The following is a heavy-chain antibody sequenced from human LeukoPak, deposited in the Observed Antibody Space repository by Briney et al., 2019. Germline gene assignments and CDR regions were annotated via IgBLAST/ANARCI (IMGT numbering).Heavy chain of an antibody. D-gene: IGHD3-22*01. CDR1: GGFLRSYY. V-gene: IGHV4-59*01. CDR2: IYYSGST. J-gene: IGHJ3*02. CDR3: ARDRSSGYQGASDI. Sequence: SETLSLTCNVSGGFLRSYYWSWIRQPPGRGLEWIGYIYYSGSTNYNPSLKRRVTISVDTSKNQFSLKLNSVTAADTAVYYCARDRSSGYQGASDIWGQGTMVTVSS.